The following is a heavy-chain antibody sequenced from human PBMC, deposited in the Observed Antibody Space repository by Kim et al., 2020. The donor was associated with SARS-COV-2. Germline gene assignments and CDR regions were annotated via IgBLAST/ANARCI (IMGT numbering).Heavy chain of an antibody. Sequence: VDSVKGRFTISRDNAKNSLYLQMNSLRAEDTAVYYCARPYSSGWYLAFDIWGQGTMVTVSS. D-gene: IGHD6-19*01. V-gene: IGHV3-7*01. CDR3: ARPYSSGWYLAFDI. J-gene: IGHJ3*02.